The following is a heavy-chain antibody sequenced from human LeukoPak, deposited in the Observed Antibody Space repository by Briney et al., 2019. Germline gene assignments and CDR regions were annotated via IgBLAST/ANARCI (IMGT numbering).Heavy chain of an antibody. Sequence: SETLSLTCTVSGDSIGSGGYYWSWIRQHPGKGLEWIGYIYHSGSTYYNPSLNSRVSLSLDTSKNQFSLKLSSVTAADTAVYYCVRLINFWSGPDAFDIWGQGTMVTVSS. CDR2: IYHSGST. CDR1: GDSIGSGGYY. J-gene: IGHJ3*02. D-gene: IGHD3-3*01. CDR3: VRLINFWSGPDAFDI. V-gene: IGHV4-31*03.